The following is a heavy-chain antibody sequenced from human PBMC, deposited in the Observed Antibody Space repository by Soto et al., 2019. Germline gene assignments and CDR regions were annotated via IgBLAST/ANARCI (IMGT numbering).Heavy chain of an antibody. CDR2: IFHSGIS. J-gene: IGHJ4*02. CDR1: GGSITTVGYS. V-gene: IGHV4-30-2*01. Sequence: SETLSLTCAVSGGSITTVGYSWSWIRQPPGKGLEWIGYIFHSGISYSNPSLKGRVTMSVDGSKNRFSLRLSSVTAADTAVYYCARRISARTYYFDYWGQGTLVTVS. CDR3: ARRISARTYYFDY. D-gene: IGHD6-6*01.